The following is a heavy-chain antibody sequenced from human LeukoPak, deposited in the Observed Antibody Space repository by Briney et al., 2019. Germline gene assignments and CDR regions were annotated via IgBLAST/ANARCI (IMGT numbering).Heavy chain of an antibody. V-gene: IGHV3-7*05. CDR1: GFIFSSYW. CDR2: INQAGSEK. D-gene: IGHD2-15*01. CDR3: ARVVVGVTNRFDP. Sequence: GGSLRLSCAASGFIFSSYWMSWVRQAPGKGLEWVANINQAGSEKYYVDSVKGRFTISRDNAKNSLFLQMNSLGAEDTAVYFCARVVVGVTNRFDPWGQGTLVIVSS. J-gene: IGHJ5*02.